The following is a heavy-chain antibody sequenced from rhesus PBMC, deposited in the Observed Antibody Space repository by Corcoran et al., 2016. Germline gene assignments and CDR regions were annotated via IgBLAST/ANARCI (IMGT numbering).Heavy chain of an antibody. CDR2: ISYDESKK. J-gene: IGHJ6*01. D-gene: IGHD1-26*01. CDR3: ARKNNWNYWESYGLDS. V-gene: IGHV3-54*02. Sequence: EVQLVESGGGLVQPGGSLRLSCAASGFTFSSYGMHWFRQAPGKGLEWVAVISYDESKKYYADSLKDRFTISKDNSKNMLYLQMNNLKLEDTAVYYCARKNNWNYWESYGLDSWGQGVVVTVSS. CDR1: GFTFSSYG.